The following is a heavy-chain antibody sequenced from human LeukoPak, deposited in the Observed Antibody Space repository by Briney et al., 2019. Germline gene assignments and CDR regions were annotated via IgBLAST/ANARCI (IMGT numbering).Heavy chain of an antibody. CDR2: TSYSGST. D-gene: IGHD3-16*01. J-gene: IGHJ4*02. CDR3: AREGGTDPFDL. CDR1: GDSITNGGLY. V-gene: IGHV4-31*11. Sequence: SETLSLTCAVSGDSITNGGLYWSWIRQFPGKGLEWIGFTSYSGSTYYNPSLRSRAILSLDTSKNHFSLNLTSVTAADTALYYCAREGGTDPFDLWGQGTLVTVSS.